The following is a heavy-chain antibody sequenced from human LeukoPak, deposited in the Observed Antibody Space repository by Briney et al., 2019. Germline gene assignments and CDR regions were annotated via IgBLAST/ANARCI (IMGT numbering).Heavy chain of an antibody. CDR3: AKERSLEIAVAGTIFDY. D-gene: IGHD6-19*01. CDR1: GFTFSSYG. J-gene: IGHJ4*02. V-gene: IGHV3-30*02. CDR2: IRYDGSNK. Sequence: GSLRLSCAASGFTFSSYGMHWVRQAPGKGLEWVAFIRYDGSNKYYADSVKGRFTISRDNSKNTLYLQMNSLRAEDTAVYYCAKERSLEIAVAGTIFDYWGQGTLVTVSS.